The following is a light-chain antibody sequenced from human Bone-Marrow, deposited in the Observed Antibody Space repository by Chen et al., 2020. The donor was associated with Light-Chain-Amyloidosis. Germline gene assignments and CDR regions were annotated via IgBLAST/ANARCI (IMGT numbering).Light chain of an antibody. V-gene: IGLV3-21*02. CDR1: NIGTTS. CDR3: QVWDRSSDRPV. J-gene: IGLJ3*02. Sequence: SYVLTQPSSVSVAPGQTATIAWGGNNIGTTSVHWYQQTPGQAPLLFVYDDSARPSGITEGLSGSYTGNTATLTILRLEAGDEADYYCQVWDRSSDRPVFGGGTKLTVL. CDR2: DDS.